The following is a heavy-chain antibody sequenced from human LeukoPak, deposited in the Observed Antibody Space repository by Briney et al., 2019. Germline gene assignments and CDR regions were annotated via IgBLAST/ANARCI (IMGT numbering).Heavy chain of an antibody. CDR2: ISSSSSTI. D-gene: IGHD3-16*01. V-gene: IGHV3-48*01. J-gene: IGHJ4*02. CDR3: ARETPWGPYYFDY. CDR1: GFTFSSYS. Sequence: AGGSLRLSCAASGFTFSSYSMNWVRQAPGKGLEWVSYISSSSSTIYYADSVKGRFTISRDSAKKSLYLQMNSLTVEDTAVYYCARETPWGPYYFDYWGQGTLVTVSS.